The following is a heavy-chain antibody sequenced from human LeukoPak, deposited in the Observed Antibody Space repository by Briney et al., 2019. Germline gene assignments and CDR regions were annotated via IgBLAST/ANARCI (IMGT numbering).Heavy chain of an antibody. J-gene: IGHJ6*02. CDR1: GYSFTSYW. V-gene: IGHV5-51*01. Sequence: GESLKISCKGSGYSFTSYWIGWVRQMPGKVLECMWIIYPGDSDTRYSPSFQGQVTISADKSISTAYLQWSSLKASDTAMYYCARLAEMATIWMDVWGQGTTVTVSS. CDR3: ARLAEMATIWMDV. CDR2: IYPGDSDT. D-gene: IGHD5-24*01.